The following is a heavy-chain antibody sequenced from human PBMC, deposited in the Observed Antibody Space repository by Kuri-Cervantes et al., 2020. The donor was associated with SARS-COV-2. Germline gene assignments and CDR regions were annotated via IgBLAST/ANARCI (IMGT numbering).Heavy chain of an antibody. CDR1: GYIFDSYV. CDR3: ARDPTTTVTTVYYYYGMDV. Sequence: ASVKVSCKASGYIFDSYVINWVRQAPGQGLEWMGWISASNGNTKYSQKLQGRVTMTTDTSTSTAYMELSRLRSDDTAVYYCARDPTTTVTTVYYYYGMDVWGQGTTVTVSS. V-gene: IGHV1-18*01. D-gene: IGHD4-17*01. CDR2: ISASNGNT. J-gene: IGHJ6*02.